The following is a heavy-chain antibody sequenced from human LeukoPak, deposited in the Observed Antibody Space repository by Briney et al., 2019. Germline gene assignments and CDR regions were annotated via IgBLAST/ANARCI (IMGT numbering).Heavy chain of an antibody. V-gene: IGHV3-23*01. CDR1: GFTFSSYW. Sequence: GGSLRLSCAASGFTFSSYWMSWVRQAPGKGLEWVSAISGSGGGTYYADSVKGRFTISRDNSKNTLFLQMNSLRAEDTAVHYCARVRNPYYYYGMDVWGQGTTVTVSS. CDR3: ARVRNPYYYYGMDV. CDR2: ISGSGGGT. J-gene: IGHJ6*02. D-gene: IGHD3-10*01.